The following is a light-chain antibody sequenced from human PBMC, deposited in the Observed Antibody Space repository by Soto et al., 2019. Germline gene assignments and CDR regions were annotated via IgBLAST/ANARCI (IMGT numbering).Light chain of an antibody. CDR3: LQHDIYPRT. Sequence: DIQMTQSPSSLFASVGDRVTITCRASQGIRNNLGWYQQRPGEAPKRLIYGASSLQRGVPSRFSGSGSGTEFTLTISSLRPEDSATYYCLQHDIYPRTFGQGTKLEIK. CDR2: GAS. J-gene: IGKJ1*01. V-gene: IGKV1-17*01. CDR1: QGIRNN.